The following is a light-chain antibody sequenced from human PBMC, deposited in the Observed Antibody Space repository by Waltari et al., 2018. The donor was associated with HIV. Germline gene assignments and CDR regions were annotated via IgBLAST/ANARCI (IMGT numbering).Light chain of an antibody. CDR3: STYTGRGTDTVL. Sequence: QSALTQPASVSGSPGQSIAISCTCSTSDIGAYNSVSWFQHPPGQAPKLIIFEVSNRPSGVSIRFSGSKSGNTASLTISGLQAEYEADYYCSTYTGRGTDTVLFAGGTKLTVL. V-gene: IGLV2-14*01. J-gene: IGLJ2*01. CDR2: EVS. CDR1: TSDIGAYNS.